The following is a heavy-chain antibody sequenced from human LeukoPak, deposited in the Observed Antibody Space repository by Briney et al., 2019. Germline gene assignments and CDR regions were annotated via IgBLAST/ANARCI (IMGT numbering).Heavy chain of an antibody. Sequence: GGSLRLSCAASGFTFSSYWMDWVRQAPGKGLEWVANIKQDGSEKFYVDSVKDRFTISRDNAKNTLYLQVNSLRAEDTAVYYCARGTGSSSGWYAYWGQGTLVTVSS. CDR3: ARGTGSSSGWYAY. V-gene: IGHV3-7*01. J-gene: IGHJ4*02. D-gene: IGHD6-19*01. CDR1: GFTFSSYW. CDR2: IKQDGSEK.